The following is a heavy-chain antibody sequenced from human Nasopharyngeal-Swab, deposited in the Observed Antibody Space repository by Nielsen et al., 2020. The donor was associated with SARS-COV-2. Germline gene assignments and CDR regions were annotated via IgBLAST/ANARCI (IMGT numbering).Heavy chain of an antibody. CDR2: IYGGGTT. CDR3: ARDPRGDGYSFFDY. Sequence: WIRQPAGKGLEWVSVIYGGGTTEYANSVRGRFTISRDRSGKTLYLQMNSLRADDTAIYYCARDPRGDGYSFFDYWGQGTEVTVSS. D-gene: IGHD5-24*01. J-gene: IGHJ4*02. V-gene: IGHV3-53*01.